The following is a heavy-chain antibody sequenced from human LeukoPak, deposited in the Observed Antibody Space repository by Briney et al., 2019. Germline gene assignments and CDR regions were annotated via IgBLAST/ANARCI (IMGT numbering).Heavy chain of an antibody. V-gene: IGHV3-21*01. J-gene: IGHJ4*02. CDR3: AGVVYYDNSGYAY. CDR2: ISGTSSYI. Sequence: GGSLRLSCAASGFSFSSYGMNWVRQAPGKGLEWVSSISGTSSYIYYADAVKGRFTISRDNAKNSLYLQMNSLRAEDTAVYYCAGVVYYDNSGYAYWGQGTLVTVSS. D-gene: IGHD3-22*01. CDR1: GFSFSSYG.